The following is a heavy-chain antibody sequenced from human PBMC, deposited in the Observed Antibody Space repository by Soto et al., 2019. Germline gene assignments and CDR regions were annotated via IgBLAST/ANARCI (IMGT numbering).Heavy chain of an antibody. D-gene: IGHD3-10*01. V-gene: IGHV3-30*18. CDR1: GFTFSTYG. J-gene: IGHJ4*02. CDR3: AKGNTYYYGSGALDY. Sequence: PGGSLRLSCAASGFTFSTYGRHWVRQAPGKGLEWVAAISNDGSNKYYADSVKGRFSISRDNSKNTLYLQMSSLRAEDTAVYYCAKGNTYYYGSGALDYWGQGTLVTVSS. CDR2: ISNDGSNK.